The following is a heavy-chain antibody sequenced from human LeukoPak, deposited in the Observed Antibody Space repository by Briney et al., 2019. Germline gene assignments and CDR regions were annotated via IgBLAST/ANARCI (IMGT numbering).Heavy chain of an antibody. CDR2: IYTSGST. CDR1: GGSISSYY. J-gene: IGHJ4*02. CDR3: AITGDYSSSSGFDY. D-gene: IGHD6-6*01. Sequence: SETLSLTCTVSGGSISSYYWSWIRQPPGKGLEWIRYIYTSGSTNYNPSLKSRVTISVDTSKNQFSLKLSSVTAADTAVYYCAITGDYSSSSGFDYWGQGTLVTVSS. V-gene: IGHV4-4*09.